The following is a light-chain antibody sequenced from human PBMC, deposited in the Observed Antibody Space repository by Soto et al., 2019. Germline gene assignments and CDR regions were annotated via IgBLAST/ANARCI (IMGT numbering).Light chain of an antibody. V-gene: IGLV2-18*02. CDR2: EVN. J-gene: IGLJ2*01. CDR3: SSYTSSSTLL. Sequence: QSALTQPPSVSGSPGQSVTISCTGTSSDVGTYNRVSWYQEPPGTAPKLMIYEVNNRPSGVPDRFSGSKSGNTASLTISGLQAEDEADYYCSSYTSSSTLLFGGGTKL. CDR1: SSDVGTYNR.